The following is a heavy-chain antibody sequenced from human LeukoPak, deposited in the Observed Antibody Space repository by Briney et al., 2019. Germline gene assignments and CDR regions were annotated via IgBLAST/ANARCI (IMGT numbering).Heavy chain of an antibody. D-gene: IGHD2-21*02. CDR1: GGSISSYY. CDR2: IYYSGST. V-gene: IGHV4-59*01. CDR3: AGSRHIVVVTAIWNWFDP. J-gene: IGHJ5*02. Sequence: SETLSLTCTVSGGSISSYYWSWIRQPPGKGLEWIGCIYYSGSTNCNPSLKSRVTISVDTSKNQFSLKLSSVTAADTAVYYCAGSRHIVVVTAIWNWFDPWGQGTLVTVSS.